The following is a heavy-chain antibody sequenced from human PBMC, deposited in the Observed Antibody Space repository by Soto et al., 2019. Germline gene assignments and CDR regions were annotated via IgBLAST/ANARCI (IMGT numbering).Heavy chain of an antibody. CDR1: GGTFSSYA. CDR3: ARSESSGRFGELPYNWFDP. J-gene: IGHJ5*02. D-gene: IGHD3-10*01. Sequence: SVKVSFKASGGTFSSYAISWVRQAPVQGLEWMGGIIPIFGTANYAQKFQGRVTITADESTSTAYMELSSLRSEDTAVYYCARSESSGRFGELPYNWFDPWGQGTMVTVSS. CDR2: IIPIFGTA. V-gene: IGHV1-69*13.